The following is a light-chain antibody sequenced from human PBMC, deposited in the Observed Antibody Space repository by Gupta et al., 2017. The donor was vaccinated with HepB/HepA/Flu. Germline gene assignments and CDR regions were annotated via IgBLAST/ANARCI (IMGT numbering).Light chain of an antibody. Sequence: QSELTQPPSVSGAPGQRVTISCTGSGSNIGAGYDVHWYKQLPGTAPKLLIYANNNRPSGVPDRFSGSKSGTSASLAIAGLQADDEADYYCQSYDSSLSGSGVFGGGTKLTVL. CDR3: QSYDSSLSGSGV. V-gene: IGLV1-40*01. CDR2: ANN. CDR1: GSNIGAGYD. J-gene: IGLJ2*01.